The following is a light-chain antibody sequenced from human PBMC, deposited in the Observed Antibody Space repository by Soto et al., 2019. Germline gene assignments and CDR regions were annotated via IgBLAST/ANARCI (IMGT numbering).Light chain of an antibody. Sequence: QSVLTQPASVSGSPGPSITISCTGSSSDVPGYNFVSWYQQHPGKAPKLMIYHVSNRPSGISNRFSGSKSGNTASLTISGLQAEDEADYYCSSYTSSSTYVFGTGTKVTVL. V-gene: IGLV2-14*01. CDR2: HVS. J-gene: IGLJ1*01. CDR1: SSDVPGYNF. CDR3: SSYTSSSTYV.